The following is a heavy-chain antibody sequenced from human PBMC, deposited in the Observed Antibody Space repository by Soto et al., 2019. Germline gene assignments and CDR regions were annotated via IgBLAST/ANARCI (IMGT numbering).Heavy chain of an antibody. CDR1: GYTFTGYY. CDR2: INPNSGGT. J-gene: IGHJ4*02. V-gene: IGHV1-2*02. Sequence: ASVKVSCKASGYTFTGYYMHWVRQAPGQGLEWMGWINPNSGGTNYAQKFQGRVTMTRDTSISTAYMELSRLRSDDTAVYYCAKEVETVRLVAFPLWGQGTQVTVSS. CDR3: AKEVETVRLVAFPL. D-gene: IGHD5-18*01.